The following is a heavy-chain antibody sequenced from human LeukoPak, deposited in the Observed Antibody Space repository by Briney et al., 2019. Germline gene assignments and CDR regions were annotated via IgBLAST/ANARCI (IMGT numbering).Heavy chain of an antibody. D-gene: IGHD3-22*01. J-gene: IGHJ4*02. CDR2: ISSSGSTI. CDR3: AREYYDSIWELDYFDY. V-gene: IGHV3-11*04. CDR1: GFTFSDYY. Sequence: PGGSLRLSXAASGFTFSDYYMSWIRQAPGKGLEWVSYISSSGSTIYYADSVKGRFTISRDNAKNSLYLQMNSLRAEDTAVYYCAREYYDSIWELDYFDYWGQGTLVTVSS.